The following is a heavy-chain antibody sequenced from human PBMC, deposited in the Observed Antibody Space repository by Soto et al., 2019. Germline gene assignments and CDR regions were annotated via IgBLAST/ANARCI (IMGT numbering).Heavy chain of an antibody. V-gene: IGHV1-69*06. Sequence: QVQLVQSGAEVRKPGSSVKVSCKASGGTFNKYAISWVRQAPGQGPEWMGGILPIYSTRNYANYAHKFQGRVTITVDTSTSTAYMELSGLKSDDTAIYYCASGVLVVTNYYFDQWGQGTLVTVSS. CDR2: ILPIYSTRNYA. J-gene: IGHJ4*02. CDR1: GGTFNKYA. D-gene: IGHD2-2*01. CDR3: ASGVLVVTNYYFDQ.